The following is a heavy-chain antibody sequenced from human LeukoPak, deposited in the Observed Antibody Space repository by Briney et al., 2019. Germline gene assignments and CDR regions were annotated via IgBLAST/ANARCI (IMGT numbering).Heavy chain of an antibody. CDR1: GGSISSGGYY. D-gene: IGHD6-19*01. J-gene: IGHJ3*02. Sequence: PSETLSLTCTVSGGSISSGGYYWSWIRQHPGKGLEWIGEINHSGSTNYNPSLKSRVTISVDTSKNQFSLKLSSVTAADTAVYYCARVRDRVAGTEKGAFDIWGQGTMVTVSS. CDR3: ARVRDRVAGTEKGAFDI. CDR2: INHSGST. V-gene: IGHV4-39*07.